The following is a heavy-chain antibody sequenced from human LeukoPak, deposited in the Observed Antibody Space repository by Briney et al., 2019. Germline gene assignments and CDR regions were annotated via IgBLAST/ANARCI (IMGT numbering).Heavy chain of an antibody. Sequence: ASVKVSCKASGYTFTGYYMHWVRQAPRQGLEWMGWINPNSGDTNYAQKFQGRVTLTRDASISTAYMELSRLRSDDTAVYYCARGNIVVVPAASVFDPWGQGTLVTVFS. CDR2: INPNSGDT. V-gene: IGHV1-2*02. J-gene: IGHJ5*02. CDR3: ARGNIVVVPAASVFDP. D-gene: IGHD2-2*01. CDR1: GYTFTGYY.